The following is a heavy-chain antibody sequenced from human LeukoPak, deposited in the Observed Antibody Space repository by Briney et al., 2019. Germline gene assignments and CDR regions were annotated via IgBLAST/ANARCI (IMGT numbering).Heavy chain of an antibody. D-gene: IGHD1-26*01. CDR3: ARGRSKWELLFRHLYYYYGMDV. CDR1: GGSISSYY. Sequence: SETLSLTCTVSGGSISSYYWSWIRQPPGKGLEWIGYIYYSGSTNYNPSLKSRVTRSVDTSKNQFSLKLSSVTAADTAVYYCARGRSKWELLFRHLYYYYGMDVWGQGTTVTVSS. J-gene: IGHJ6*02. V-gene: IGHV4-59*01. CDR2: IYYSGST.